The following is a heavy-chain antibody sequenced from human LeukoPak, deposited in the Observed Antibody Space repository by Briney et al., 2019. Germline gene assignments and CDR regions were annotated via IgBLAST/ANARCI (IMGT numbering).Heavy chain of an antibody. V-gene: IGHV3-74*01. Sequence: GGSLRLSXAASEFTFSRHWMHWVGQAPGKGLVWVSYINSDGSSTSYADYVKGRFTISRDNAKNMLYLQMNSLRAEDTAVYYCARDGSLPDFWGQGTLVTVSS. CDR2: INSDGSST. CDR3: ARDGSLPDF. CDR1: EFTFSRHW. D-gene: IGHD3-3*01. J-gene: IGHJ4*02.